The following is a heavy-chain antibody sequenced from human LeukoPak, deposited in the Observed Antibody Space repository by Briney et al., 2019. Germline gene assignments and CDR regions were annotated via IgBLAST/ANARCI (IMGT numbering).Heavy chain of an antibody. J-gene: IGHJ5*02. Sequence: ASVTVSCKFSGYTLTELSIHWVRQAPGEGLDWMGGFDPEDAETIYAQKFQGRVTMTEDTSTDTAYMELRSLRSDDTAVYYCAVQYGGSWWFDPWGQGTLVTVSS. CDR2: FDPEDAET. V-gene: IGHV1-24*01. CDR3: AVQYGGSWWFDP. D-gene: IGHD2-15*01. CDR1: GYTLTELS.